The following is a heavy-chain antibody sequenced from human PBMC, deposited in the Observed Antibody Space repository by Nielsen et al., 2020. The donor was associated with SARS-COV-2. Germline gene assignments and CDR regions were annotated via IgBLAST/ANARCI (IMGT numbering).Heavy chain of an antibody. CDR2: ISAYNGNT. D-gene: IGHD3-3*01. V-gene: IGHV1-18*01. CDR3: ARDVNLEWLRSFGYYYYMDV. CDR1: GYTFTSNG. J-gene: IGHJ6*03. Sequence: ASVKVSCKASGYTFTSNGISWVRQAPGQGLEWMGWISAYNGNTNYAQKLQGRVTMTTDTSTSTAYMELRSLRSDDTAVYYCARDVNLEWLRSFGYYYYMDVWGKGTTVTVSS.